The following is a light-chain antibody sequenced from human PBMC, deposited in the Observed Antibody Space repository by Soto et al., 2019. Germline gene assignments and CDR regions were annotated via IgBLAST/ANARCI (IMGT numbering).Light chain of an antibody. V-gene: IGKV1-5*01. J-gene: IGKJ5*01. CDR1: QSISSW. CDR2: EIS. Sequence: DIRMTQSPSTLSASVGDRVTITCRASQSISSWLAWYQQKPGKAPKLLIYEISRLESGVPSRFSGSGSGTEFTLSISSLQPDDFATYYCQQYSSYSITFGQGTRLDIK. CDR3: QQYSSYSIT.